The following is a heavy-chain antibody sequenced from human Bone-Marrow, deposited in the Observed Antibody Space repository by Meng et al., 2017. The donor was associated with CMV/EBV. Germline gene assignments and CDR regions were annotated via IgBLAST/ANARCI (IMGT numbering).Heavy chain of an antibody. Sequence: QLQGSGPALVKPSQTPSLTCTVSGGSISSGDYYWSWIRQPPGKGLEWIGYIYYSGSTYYNPSLKSRVTISVDTSKNQFSLKLSSVTAADTAVYYCARQNLLGYCSSTSCYEHWGQGTLVTVSS. CDR3: ARQNLLGYCSSTSCYEH. D-gene: IGHD2-2*01. CDR2: IYYSGST. CDR1: GGSISSGDYY. J-gene: IGHJ1*01. V-gene: IGHV4-30-4*08.